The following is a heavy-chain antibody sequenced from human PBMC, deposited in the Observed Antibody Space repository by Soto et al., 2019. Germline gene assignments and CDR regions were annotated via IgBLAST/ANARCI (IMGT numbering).Heavy chain of an antibody. CDR2: ISGSGGST. D-gene: IGHD6-13*01. J-gene: IGHJ5*02. CDR1: GFTFSSYA. V-gene: IGHV3-23*01. CDR3: AKEKIPSIAAAGHWFDP. Sequence: EVQLLESGGGLVQPGGSLRLSCAASGFTFSSYAMSWVRQAPGKGLEWVSAISGSGGSTYYADAVKGRFTISRDNSKNTLYLQMNSLRAEDTAVYYCAKEKIPSIAAAGHWFDPWGQGTLVTVSS.